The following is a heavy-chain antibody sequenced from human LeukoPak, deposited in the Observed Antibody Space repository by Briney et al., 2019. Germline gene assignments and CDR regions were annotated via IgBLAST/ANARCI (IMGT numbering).Heavy chain of an antibody. CDR3: ARTTVTTSYYYYYMDV. V-gene: IGHV3-20*01. D-gene: IGHD4-17*01. J-gene: IGHJ6*03. CDR1: GFTFDDYG. Sequence: GGSLRLSCAASGFTFDDYGMSWVRQAPGKGLEWVSGINWNGGSTGYADSVKGRFTISRDNAKNSLYLQMNSLRAEDTALYHCARTTVTTSYYYYYMDVWGKGTTVTISS. CDR2: INWNGGST.